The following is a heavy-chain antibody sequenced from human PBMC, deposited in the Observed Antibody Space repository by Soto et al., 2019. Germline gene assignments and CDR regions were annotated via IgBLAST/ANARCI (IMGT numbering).Heavy chain of an antibody. V-gene: IGHV1-69*13. CDR1: GGSITSYA. Sequence: ASVKVSCKASGGSITSYAVSWVRQAPGQGLEWMGGIISMFGTTHYAQKFQGRVTITADESTNTVYMELFRLRSDDTAIYYCARDRCNSEGCNSWLDPWGQGTLVTASS. D-gene: IGHD1-26*01. CDR2: IISMFGTT. J-gene: IGHJ5*02. CDR3: ARDRCNSEGCNSWLDP.